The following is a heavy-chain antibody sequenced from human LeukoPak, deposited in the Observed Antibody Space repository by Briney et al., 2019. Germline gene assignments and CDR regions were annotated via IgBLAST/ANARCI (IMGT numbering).Heavy chain of an antibody. Sequence: SETLSLTCTASGGSISSYYWSWIRQPPGKGLEWIGYIYYSGSTNYNPSLKSRVTISVDTSKNQFSLKLSSVTAADTAVYYCARGAGYCSSTSCRYFDYWGQGTLVTVSS. D-gene: IGHD2-2*01. CDR1: GGSISSYY. CDR3: ARGAGYCSSTSCRYFDY. V-gene: IGHV4-59*01. CDR2: IYYSGST. J-gene: IGHJ4*02.